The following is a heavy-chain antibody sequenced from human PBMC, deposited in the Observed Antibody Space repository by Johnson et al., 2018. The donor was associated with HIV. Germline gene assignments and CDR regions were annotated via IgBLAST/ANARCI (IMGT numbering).Heavy chain of an antibody. V-gene: IGHV3-30*04. J-gene: IGHJ3*02. CDR1: EFTFSSYA. CDR3: AKDMGSSWYDPWDACDI. Sequence: QVQLVESGGGLVKPGGSLRLSCAASEFTFSSYAMHWVHQAPGKGLEWVAVISYDGSNKYYADSVKGQFTISRDNSKNTLYLQMNSLRAVDTALYYCAKDMGSSWYDPWDACDIWGQGTVVTVSS. CDR2: ISYDGSNK. D-gene: IGHD6-13*01.